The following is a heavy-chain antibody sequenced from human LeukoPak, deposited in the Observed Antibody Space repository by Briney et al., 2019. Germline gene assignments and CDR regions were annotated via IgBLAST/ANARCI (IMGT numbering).Heavy chain of an antibody. V-gene: IGHV5-51*01. CDR3: ARCREMAKISSCYFDY. Sequence: GGALKISCKGFGYSFTYYWIGWVRQMPGKGLEWMGIIYPGDSDTRYSPSFQGQVTISADKSISTAYLQWSSLRASDTAMYYCARCREMAKISSCYFDYWGQGTLVTASS. CDR2: IYPGDSDT. J-gene: IGHJ4*02. D-gene: IGHD5-24*01. CDR1: GYSFTYYW.